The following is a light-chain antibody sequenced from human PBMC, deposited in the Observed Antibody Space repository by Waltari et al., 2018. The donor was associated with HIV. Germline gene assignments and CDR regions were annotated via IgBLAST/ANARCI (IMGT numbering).Light chain of an antibody. V-gene: IGLV3-21*04. CDR1: NIV. Sequence: SSVLTQPPSVSVAPGKTASITCGGTNIVHWYQLKPGQAPVLVIYDDSDRPSGIPERFSGSNSGNTATLTISRVEAGDEADYYCQVWDSSTNHVVFGGGTKLTVL. CDR2: DDS. J-gene: IGLJ2*01. CDR3: QVWDSSTNHVV.